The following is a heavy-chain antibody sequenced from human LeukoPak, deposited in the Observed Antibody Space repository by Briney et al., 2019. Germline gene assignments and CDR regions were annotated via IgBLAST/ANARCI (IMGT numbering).Heavy chain of an antibody. J-gene: IGHJ5*02. CDR1: GFTFTSSA. CDR2: IVVGSGNT. D-gene: IGHD3-3*01. CDR3: AAVYSQELRFPPNWFDP. V-gene: IGHV1-58*01. Sequence: GASVKVSCKASGFTFTSSAVQWVRQARGQRLEWIGWIVVGSGNTNYAQKFQERVTITRDMSTSTAYMEPSSLRSEDTAVYYCAAVYSQELRFPPNWFDPWGQGTLVTVSS.